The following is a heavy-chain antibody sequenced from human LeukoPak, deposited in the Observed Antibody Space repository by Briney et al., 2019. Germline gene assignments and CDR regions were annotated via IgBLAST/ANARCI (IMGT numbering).Heavy chain of an antibody. D-gene: IGHD2-21*02. J-gene: IGHJ4*02. CDR1: GFTFISYG. V-gene: IGHV3-30*03. CDR2: VSYDGSSK. Sequence: GRSLRLSCAASGFTFISYGMYWVRQAPGKGLEWVAVVSYDGSSKYYADSVKGRFTISRDNSKNTLFLQTNSLRAEDTAMYYCARDWRAFCGGDCFGFFDYWGQGTLVTVSS. CDR3: ARDWRAFCGGDCFGFFDY.